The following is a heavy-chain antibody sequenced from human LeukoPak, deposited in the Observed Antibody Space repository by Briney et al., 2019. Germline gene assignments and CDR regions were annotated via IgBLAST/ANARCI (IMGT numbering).Heavy chain of an antibody. CDR2: ISSSSSYI. J-gene: IGHJ5*02. CDR3: ARDRVGPFDP. Sequence: GGSLRLSCAASGFTFSSYSMNWVRQAPGKGLEWVSSISSSSSYIYYADSVKGRFTISRDNSKNTLYLQMNSLRAEDTAVYYCARDRVGPFDPWGQGTLVTVSS. CDR1: GFTFSSYS. D-gene: IGHD1-26*01. V-gene: IGHV3-21*01.